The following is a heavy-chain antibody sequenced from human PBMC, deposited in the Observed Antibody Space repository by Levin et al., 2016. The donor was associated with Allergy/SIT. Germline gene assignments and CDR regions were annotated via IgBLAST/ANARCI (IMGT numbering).Heavy chain of an antibody. D-gene: IGHD3-16*01. J-gene: IGHJ6*02. CDR2: IWYDGGNK. Sequence: WIRQPPGKGLEWVAVIWYDGGNKYYVDSVKGRFTISRDNSKNTLYLQMNSLRAEDTAVYYCARPGGSDRLSVMDVWGHGTTVTVSS. CDR3: ARPGGSDRLSVMDV. V-gene: IGHV3-33*01.